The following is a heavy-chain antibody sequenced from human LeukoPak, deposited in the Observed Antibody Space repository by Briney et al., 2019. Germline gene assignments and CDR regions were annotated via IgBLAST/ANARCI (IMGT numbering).Heavy chain of an antibody. CDR3: ATPLDYYDRSDSHQGGD. V-gene: IGHV3-23*01. Sequence: PGGSLRLSCAASEFDFSTHAMTWVRQAPGKGLEWVSAISISGTKTYYADSVKGRFTISRDNSKNTLYLQMYSLRAEDTAVYYCATPLDYYDRSDSHQGGDWGQGTLVTVSS. D-gene: IGHD3-22*01. J-gene: IGHJ4*02. CDR1: EFDFSTHA. CDR2: ISISGTKT.